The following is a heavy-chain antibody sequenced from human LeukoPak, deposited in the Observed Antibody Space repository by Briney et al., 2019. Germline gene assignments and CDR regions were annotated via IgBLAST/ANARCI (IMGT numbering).Heavy chain of an antibody. CDR3: ARSKVAVTLFDY. D-gene: IGHD4-11*01. J-gene: IGHJ4*02. CDR1: GGTFSSYA. Sequence: SVKASCKASGGTFSSYAISWVRQAPRQGLEWMGRIIPIFGTADYAQKFQGRVTITTDESTSTAYMELSSLRSEDTAVYYCARSKVAVTLFDYWGQGTLVTVSS. CDR2: IIPIFGTA. V-gene: IGHV1-69*05.